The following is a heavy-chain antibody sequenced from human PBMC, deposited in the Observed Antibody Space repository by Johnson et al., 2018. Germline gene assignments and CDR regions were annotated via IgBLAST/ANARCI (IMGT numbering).Heavy chain of an antibody. Sequence: VQLVQSGGGLVKPGGSLRLSCAASGFTFSSYSMNWVRQAPGKGLEWVSSISSSSSYIYYADSVKGRFTISRDNAKNSRYLQMNSLRAEDTAVYYCARDQAVAGPGEGEAFDIWGQGTMVTVSS. CDR2: ISSSSSYI. CDR3: ARDQAVAGPGEGEAFDI. J-gene: IGHJ3*02. CDR1: GFTFSSYS. D-gene: IGHD6-19*01. V-gene: IGHV3-21*01.